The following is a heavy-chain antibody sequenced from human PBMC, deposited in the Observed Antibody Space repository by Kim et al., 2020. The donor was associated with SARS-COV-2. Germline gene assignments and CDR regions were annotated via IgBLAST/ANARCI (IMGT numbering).Heavy chain of an antibody. V-gene: IGHV3-30-3*01. J-gene: IGHJ6*02. CDR2: ISYDGSNK. Sequence: GGSLRLSCAASGFTFSSYAMHWVRQAPGKGLEWVAVISYDGSNKYYADSVKGRFTISRDNSKNTLYLQMNSLRAEDTAVYYCARDPGTSIAVAGTDYYYGMDVWGQGTTVTVSS. CDR1: GFTFSSYA. D-gene: IGHD6-19*01. CDR3: ARDPGTSIAVAGTDYYYGMDV.